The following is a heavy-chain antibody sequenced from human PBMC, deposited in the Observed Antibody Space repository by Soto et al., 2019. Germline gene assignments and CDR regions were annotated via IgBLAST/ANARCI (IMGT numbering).Heavy chain of an antibody. J-gene: IGHJ2*01. CDR3: ARGRVPHGSSSRKWYFDL. V-gene: IGHV4-34*01. Sequence: QVQLQQWGAGLLKPSETLSLTCAVYGGSFSGYYWSWIRQPPGKGLEWIGEINHSGSTNYNPSLKSRVTISVDTSKNQFSLKLSSVTAADTAVYYCARGRVPHGSSSRKWYFDLWGRGTLVTVSS. D-gene: IGHD6-13*01. CDR2: INHSGST. CDR1: GGSFSGYY.